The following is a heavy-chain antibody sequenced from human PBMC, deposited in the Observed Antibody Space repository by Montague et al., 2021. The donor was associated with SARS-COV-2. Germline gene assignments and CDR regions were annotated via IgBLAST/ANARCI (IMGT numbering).Heavy chain of an antibody. V-gene: IGHV3-11*01. CDR1: GLTFSDYY. J-gene: IGHJ6*02. Sequence: SLRLSCAASGLTFSDYYMSWIRQAPGKGLEWVSYISSSGSTIYYADSVKGRFTISRDNAKNSLYLQMNSLRAEDTAVYYCARDTIYDSSVYYGMDVWGQGTTVTVSS. CDR2: ISSSGSTI. CDR3: ARDTIYDSSVYYGMDV. D-gene: IGHD3-22*01.